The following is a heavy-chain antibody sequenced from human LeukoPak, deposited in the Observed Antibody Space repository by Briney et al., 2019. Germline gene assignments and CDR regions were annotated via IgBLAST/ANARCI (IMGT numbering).Heavy chain of an antibody. CDR3: ARILSGSYLFRGVGFDY. Sequence: GGSLRLSCAASGFTFSNYWMSWVRQAPGKGLEWVANIKEDGSEKYYVDSVKGRFTISRDNAKNSLYLQMNSLRAEDTAVYYCARILSGSYLFRGVGFDYWGQGTLVTVSS. CDR2: IKEDGSEK. CDR1: GFTFSNYW. J-gene: IGHJ4*02. D-gene: IGHD1-26*01. V-gene: IGHV3-7*01.